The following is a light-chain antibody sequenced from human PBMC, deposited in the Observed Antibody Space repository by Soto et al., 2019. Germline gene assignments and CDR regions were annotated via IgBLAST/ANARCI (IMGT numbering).Light chain of an antibody. CDR1: QTISTW. V-gene: IGKV1-5*01. J-gene: IGKJ1*01. Sequence: DIQMTQSPSTLSASVGDRVTITCRASQTISTWLAWYQQKPGKVPKLLIYDASSLKSGVPSRFSGSGSGTEFTLSISSLQPDDLATYYCQQYNRYSQNFDQGTKVEIK. CDR3: QQYNRYSQN. CDR2: DAS.